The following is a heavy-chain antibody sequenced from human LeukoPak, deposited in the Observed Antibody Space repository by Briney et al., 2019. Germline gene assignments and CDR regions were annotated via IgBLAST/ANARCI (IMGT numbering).Heavy chain of an antibody. Sequence: GGSLRLSCAASGFTFSRYAMSGVRQAPGEGLEWVSTFGNSAHYADSVKGRFTISGDNSKNTLYLEMNSLRADDTAVYYCANHGVYSGSYSMDVWGQGTTVIVSS. V-gene: IGHV3-23*01. J-gene: IGHJ6*02. CDR3: ANHGVYSGSYSMDV. CDR2: FGNSA. CDR1: GFTFSRYA. D-gene: IGHD1-26*01.